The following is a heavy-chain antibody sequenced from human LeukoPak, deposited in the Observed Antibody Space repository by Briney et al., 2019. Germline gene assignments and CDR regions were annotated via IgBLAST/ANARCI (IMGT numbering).Heavy chain of an antibody. D-gene: IGHD4-17*01. CDR2: ITGSGGST. V-gene: IGHV3-23*01. Sequence: GGSLRLSCATSQFKFNNYGMTWVRQAPGKGLEWVSSITGSGGSTQYADSVQGRFTISRDNSKNTLCLQMNSLRAEDTAVYYCAKDPNGDYIGTFDIWGQGTMVTVSS. J-gene: IGHJ3*02. CDR1: QFKFNNYG. CDR3: AKDPNGDYIGTFDI.